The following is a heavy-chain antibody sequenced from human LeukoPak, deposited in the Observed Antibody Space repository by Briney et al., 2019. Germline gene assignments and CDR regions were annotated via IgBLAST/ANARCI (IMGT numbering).Heavy chain of an antibody. CDR1: GGTFSSYA. V-gene: IGHV1-69*05. Sequence: SVKVSCKASGGTFSSYAISWVRQAPGQGLEWMGGIIPIFGTANYAQKFQGRVTITTDESTSTAYMELSSLRSEDTAVYYCARGGYSYGSFLDYWGQGTLVTVSS. CDR2: IIPIFGTA. D-gene: IGHD5-18*01. J-gene: IGHJ4*02. CDR3: ARGGYSYGSFLDY.